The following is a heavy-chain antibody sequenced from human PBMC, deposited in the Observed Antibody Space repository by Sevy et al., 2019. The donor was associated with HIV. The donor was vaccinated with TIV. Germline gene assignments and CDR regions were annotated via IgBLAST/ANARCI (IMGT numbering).Heavy chain of an antibody. D-gene: IGHD6-13*01. Sequence: GGSLGLSCAASGFTFSSYAMHWVRQAPGKGLEWVAVISYDGSNKYYADSVKGRFTISRDNSKNTLYLQMNSLRAEDTAVYYCARDERIAGGRYYYYYYMDVWGKGTTVTVSS. CDR2: ISYDGSNK. CDR1: GFTFSSYA. CDR3: ARDERIAGGRYYYYYYMDV. J-gene: IGHJ6*03. V-gene: IGHV3-30-3*01.